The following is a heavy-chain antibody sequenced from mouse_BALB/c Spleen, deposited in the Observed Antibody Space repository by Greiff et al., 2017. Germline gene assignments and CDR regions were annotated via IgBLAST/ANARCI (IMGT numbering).Heavy chain of an antibody. V-gene: IGHV2-6-4*01. CDR1: GFSLSRYS. J-gene: IGHJ1*01. CDR2: IWGGGST. D-gene: IGHD1-1*01. Sequence: VQLKESGPGLVAPSQSLSITCTVSGFSLSRYSVHWVRQPPGKGLEWLGMIWGGGSTDYNSALKSRLSISKDNSKSQVFLKMNSLQTDDTAMYYCARNSYYYGSSPPNWYFDVWGAGTTVTVSS. CDR3: ARNSYYYGSSPPNWYFDV.